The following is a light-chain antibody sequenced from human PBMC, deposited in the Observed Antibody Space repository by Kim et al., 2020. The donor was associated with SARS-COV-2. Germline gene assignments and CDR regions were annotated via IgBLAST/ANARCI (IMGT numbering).Light chain of an antibody. CDR2: AAS. V-gene: IGKV1-27*01. CDR1: QGIGNH. CDR3: QKYTSAPYT. J-gene: IGKJ2*01. Sequence: SASVGDRVTITCRASQGIGNHLAWYQQRPGKVPKLLIYAASALQSGAPSRFSGSGSGTDFTLTISSLQPEDVATYYCQKYTSAPYTFGQGTKLEI.